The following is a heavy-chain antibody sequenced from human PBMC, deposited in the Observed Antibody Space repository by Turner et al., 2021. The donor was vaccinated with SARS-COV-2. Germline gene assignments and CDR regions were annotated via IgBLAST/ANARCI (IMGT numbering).Heavy chain of an antibody. CDR3: ARDGQSITMVRGVISPPFDY. Sequence: LRLVELGGGVARPGCPLRTPCAATGSTFRGYAMHWVRQAQGKGLEWGAVISYEGSNKYYADSVKGRFTISRDNSKNTLYLQMNSLRAEDTAVYYCARDGQSITMVRGVISPPFDYWGQGTLVTVSS. CDR1: GSTFRGYA. V-gene: IGHV3-30-3*01. D-gene: IGHD3-10*01. J-gene: IGHJ4*02. CDR2: ISYEGSNK.